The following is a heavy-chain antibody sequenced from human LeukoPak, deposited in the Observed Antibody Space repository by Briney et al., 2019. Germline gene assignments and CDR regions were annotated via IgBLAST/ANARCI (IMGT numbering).Heavy chain of an antibody. V-gene: IGHV3-23*01. Sequence: GGSLRLSCAASGFTFSTYAMSWVRQAPGKGLEWVSAISGTGGTTYYADSVKGRFTISRDNSKNTLYLQMNSLRAEDTAVYYCAKNGDRGAYCSGGSCYPYYYYYMDVWGKGTTVTISS. CDR3: AKNGDRGAYCSGGSCYPYYYYYMDV. CDR2: ISGTGGTT. D-gene: IGHD2-15*01. J-gene: IGHJ6*03. CDR1: GFTFSTYA.